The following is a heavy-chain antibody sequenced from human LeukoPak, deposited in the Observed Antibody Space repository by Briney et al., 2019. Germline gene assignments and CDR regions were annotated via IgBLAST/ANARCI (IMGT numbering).Heavy chain of an antibody. J-gene: IGHJ4*02. CDR1: GGSISSYY. Sequence: SETLSLTCTVSGGSISSYYWSWIRQPPGKGLEWIGYISYSGSTNYNPSLRSRVTISVDTSKNQFSLKLDSVTAADTAVYYCARYIWGSYPTFEDYWGQGSLVTVSS. D-gene: IGHD3-16*02. CDR2: ISYSGST. CDR3: ARYIWGSYPTFEDY. V-gene: IGHV4-59*01.